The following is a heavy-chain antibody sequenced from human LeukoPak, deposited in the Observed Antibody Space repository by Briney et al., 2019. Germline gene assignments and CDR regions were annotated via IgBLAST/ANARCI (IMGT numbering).Heavy chain of an antibody. CDR1: GYTFTSYG. CDR2: ISAYNGNT. CDR3: ARSDYYDSSGYYLSFDY. D-gene: IGHD3-22*01. Sequence: GASVKVSCKASGYTFTSYGISWVRQAPGQGLEWMGWISAYNGNTNYAQKLQGRVTMTTDTSTSIAYMELRSLRSDDTAVYYCARSDYYDSSGYYLSFDYWGQGTLVTVSS. V-gene: IGHV1-18*01. J-gene: IGHJ4*02.